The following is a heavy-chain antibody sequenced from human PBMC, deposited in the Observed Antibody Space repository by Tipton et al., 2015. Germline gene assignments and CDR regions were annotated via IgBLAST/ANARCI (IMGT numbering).Heavy chain of an antibody. D-gene: IGHD3-22*01. V-gene: IGHV4-4*02. CDR1: GDSISSSNW. CDR3: AREGWNSDSSGYDY. J-gene: IGHJ4*02. CDR2: IHHGGST. Sequence: TLSLTCSVSGDSISSSNWWSWVRQPPGKGLEWIGEIHHGGSTNYNPSLKSRVTMSVDTSKNQFSLKLSSVTAADTAVYYCAREGWNSDSSGYDYWGQGTLVTVSS.